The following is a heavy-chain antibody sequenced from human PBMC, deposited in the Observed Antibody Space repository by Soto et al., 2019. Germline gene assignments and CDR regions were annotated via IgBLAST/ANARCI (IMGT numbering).Heavy chain of an antibody. D-gene: IGHD1-26*01. CDR3: ASDLVGASDSYGLDV. CDR2: IWHDGNNK. CDR1: GFTFSSYG. Sequence: GGSLRLSCAASGFTFSSYGMHWVRQAPGKGLEWVAVIWHDGNNKYYADSVRGRFIISRDNSKNRLYLQMNSLRAEDTAVYYCASDLVGASDSYGLDVWGQGTPVTVSS. V-gene: IGHV3-33*01. J-gene: IGHJ6*02.